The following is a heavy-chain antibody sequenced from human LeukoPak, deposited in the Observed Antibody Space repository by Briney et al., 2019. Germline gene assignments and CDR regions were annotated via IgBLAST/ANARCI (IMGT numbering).Heavy chain of an antibody. D-gene: IGHD6-6*01. J-gene: IGHJ4*02. Sequence: PGGSLRLSCAASGLTFSGYDMHWVRQAPGKGPEWVAVMSYGGQNERYADSVKGRFTVSRDNAKNTLYLQVNNLRAEDTAVYYCARGPNSNWSGLDFWGQGTLLTVSS. CDR3: ARGPNSNWSGLDF. CDR1: GLTFSGYD. V-gene: IGHV3-30*03. CDR2: MSYGGQNE.